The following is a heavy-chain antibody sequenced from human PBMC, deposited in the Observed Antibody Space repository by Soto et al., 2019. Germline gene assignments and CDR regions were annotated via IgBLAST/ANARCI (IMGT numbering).Heavy chain of an antibody. J-gene: IGHJ6*03. CDR2: IYPGDSDT. CDR1: GYSFTSYW. D-gene: IGHD2-15*01. CDR3: ARHHGFCSGGSCYGYYYMDV. Sequence: GESLKISCKGSGYSFTSYWIGWVRQMPGKGLEWMGIIYPGDSDTRYNPSLKSRVTISVDTSKNQFSLKLSSVTAADTAVYYCARHHGFCSGGSCYGYYYMDVWGKGTTVTVSS. V-gene: IGHV5-51*01.